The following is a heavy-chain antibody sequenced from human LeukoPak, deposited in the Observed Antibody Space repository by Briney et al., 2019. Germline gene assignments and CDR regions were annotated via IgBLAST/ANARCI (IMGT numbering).Heavy chain of an antibody. CDR2: INPNSGGT. V-gene: IGHV1-2*02. J-gene: IGHJ4*02. CDR3: ARADAWEPGGFDY. D-gene: IGHD1-26*01. CDR1: GYTFTGYY. Sequence: ASVKVSCKASGYTFTGYYMHWVRQAPGQGLEWMGWINPNSGGTNYAQKFQGRVTMTRDTSISTAYMELSRLRSDDTAVYYCARADAWEPGGFDYWGQGTLVTVSS.